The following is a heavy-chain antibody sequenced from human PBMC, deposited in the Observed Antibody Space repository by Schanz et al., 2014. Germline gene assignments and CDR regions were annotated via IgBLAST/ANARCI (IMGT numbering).Heavy chain of an antibody. CDR3: ARNYGGNSEESGRYGMDV. J-gene: IGHJ6*02. Sequence: QVQLVQSGAEVKKPGASVKVSCKASGYTFTRYYIHWVRQAPGQGLEWMGIINPSGGSTTYAQKFQGRVNMASDASTGTVYMELSSLRSEDTTVYYCARNYGGNSEESGRYGMDVWGQGTTVTVSS. V-gene: IGHV1-46*01. CDR2: INPSGGST. CDR1: GYTFTRYY. D-gene: IGHD4-17*01.